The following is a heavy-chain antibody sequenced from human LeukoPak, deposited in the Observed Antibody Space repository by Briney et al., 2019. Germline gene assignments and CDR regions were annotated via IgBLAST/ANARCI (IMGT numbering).Heavy chain of an antibody. Sequence: GASVRVSCKASGGTFSSYAISWVRQAPGQGLEWMAQIIPIFGIANYAQNFQGRVTITADKSTSTAYMEMSSLRSEEPDMYECARDYSGYASDYWGAGTLVTVSS. CDR3: ARDYSGYASDY. D-gene: IGHD5-12*01. J-gene: IGHJ4*03. V-gene: IGHV1-69*10. CDR1: GGTFSSYA. CDR2: IIPIFGIA.